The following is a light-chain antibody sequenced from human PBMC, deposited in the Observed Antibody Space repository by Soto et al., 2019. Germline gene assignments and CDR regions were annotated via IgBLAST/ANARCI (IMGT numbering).Light chain of an antibody. CDR1: QSISTW. CDR3: QQYNTSPLT. CDR2: KAS. V-gene: IGKV1-5*03. J-gene: IGKJ4*01. Sequence: DIQMTPSPSTLTATVGDRVTITCRASQSISTWLAWYQQKPRKAPKLLIYKASNLEDGVPSSFSGSGSGTEFTITITSLQADDFATYYCQQYNTSPLTFGGGTTVEIK.